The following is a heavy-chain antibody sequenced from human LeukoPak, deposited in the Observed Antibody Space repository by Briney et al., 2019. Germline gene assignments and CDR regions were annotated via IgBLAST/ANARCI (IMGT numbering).Heavy chain of an antibody. J-gene: IGHJ4*01. CDR3: AKWGDYDILTGYHDSDY. CDR1: GFTFSSYA. CDR2: ISGSGGST. D-gene: IGHD3-9*01. Sequence: GGSLRLSCAASGFTFSSYAMSWVRQAPGKGLEWVSAISGSGGSTYYADSVKGRFTVSRDDPKNTLYLQMNTLRVEDTAVYYCAKWGDYDILTGYHDSDYWGHGTLVTVSS. V-gene: IGHV3-23*01.